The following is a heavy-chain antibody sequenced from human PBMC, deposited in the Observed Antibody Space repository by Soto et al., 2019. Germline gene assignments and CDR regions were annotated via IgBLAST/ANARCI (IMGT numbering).Heavy chain of an antibody. Sequence: GWSLRLSCAASGFTFSSYGIHWVRQAPGKGLEWVAFISYDGTNEYYADSVKGRITISRDNSKNTVYLQMNSLRAEDTAVYYCAKRFSGSSSWYYFDYWGQGTLVTAPQ. J-gene: IGHJ4*02. CDR3: AKRFSGSSSWYYFDY. CDR2: ISYDGTNE. CDR1: GFTFSSYG. V-gene: IGHV3-30*18. D-gene: IGHD6-13*01.